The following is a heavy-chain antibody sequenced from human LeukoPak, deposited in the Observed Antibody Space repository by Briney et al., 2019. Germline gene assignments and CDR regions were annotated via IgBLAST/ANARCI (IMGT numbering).Heavy chain of an antibody. CDR1: GGSISSYY. V-gene: IGHV4-59*01. Sequence: SETLSLTCTVSGGSISSYYWSWIRQPPGKGLEWIGHIYYTGSSYSESTKYTPSLKSRVTISIDTSKNQVSLKLSSVTAADTAVYYCARVFSSNQYFNYWGQGTLVTVSS. D-gene: IGHD3-9*01. CDR2: IYYTGSSYSEST. CDR3: ARVFSSNQYFNY. J-gene: IGHJ4*02.